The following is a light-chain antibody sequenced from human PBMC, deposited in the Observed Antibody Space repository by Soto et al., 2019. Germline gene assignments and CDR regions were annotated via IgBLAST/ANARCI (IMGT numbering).Light chain of an antibody. CDR3: SSYAGSRYV. V-gene: IGLV2-8*01. CDR1: SSDVGGYTH. CDR2: EVN. J-gene: IGLJ1*01. Sequence: QSALTQPPSASGSPGQSVTISCTGTSSDVGGYTHVSWYQQHPGKAPKLMIYEVNKRPSGVPDRFSGSKSGNTASLTVSGLQAEDEAEYYCSSYAGSRYVFGTGTKVTVL.